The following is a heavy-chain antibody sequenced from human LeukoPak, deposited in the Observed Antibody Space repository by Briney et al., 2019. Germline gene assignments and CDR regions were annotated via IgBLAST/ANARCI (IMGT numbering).Heavy chain of an antibody. CDR1: GGSISSGDCY. Sequence: PSETLSLTCTVSGGSISSGDCYWNWIRQPAGKGLEWIGRIYTSGSTNYNPSLKSRVTISVDTSKNQFSLRLSSVTAADTAVYYCARGGAWWGLVEDYWGQGTLVTVSS. D-gene: IGHD1-26*01. J-gene: IGHJ4*02. CDR3: ARGGAWWGLVEDY. CDR2: IYTSGST. V-gene: IGHV4-61*02.